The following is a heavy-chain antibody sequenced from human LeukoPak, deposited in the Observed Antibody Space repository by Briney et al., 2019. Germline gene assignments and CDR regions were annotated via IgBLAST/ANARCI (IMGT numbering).Heavy chain of an antibody. V-gene: IGHV3-23*01. J-gene: IGHJ5*02. CDR1: GFTFSSYA. D-gene: IGHD1-1*01. Sequence: GGSLRLPCAASGFTFSSYAMSWVRQAPGKGLEWVAYASGSGVGTYYADSVRGRFTISRDNSENTLYLQMNSLRAEDTDVYYCAKSGFRESERRSWFDPWGQGTLVTVSS. CDR3: AKSGFRESERRSWFDP. CDR2: ASGSGVGT.